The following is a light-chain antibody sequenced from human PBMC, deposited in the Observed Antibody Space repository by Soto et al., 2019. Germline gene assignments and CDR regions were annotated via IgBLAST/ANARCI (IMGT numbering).Light chain of an antibody. CDR2: AAS. J-gene: IGKJ4*01. CDR3: QQSYSTLGLT. CDR1: QSITSY. Sequence: DIQMTQSPSSLSASVGDRVTITCRASQSITSYLNWYQQKPGKAPNLLIYAASSLQSGVPSRFSGSVSGTDFTLTISSLQPEDFATYYCQQSYSTLGLTFGGGTKVEIK. V-gene: IGKV1-39*01.